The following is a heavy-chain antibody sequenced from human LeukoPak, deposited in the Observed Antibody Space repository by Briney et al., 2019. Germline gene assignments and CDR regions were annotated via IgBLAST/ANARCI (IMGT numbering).Heavy chain of an antibody. D-gene: IGHD1-26*01. J-gene: IGHJ4*02. V-gene: IGHV3-30*04. Sequence: GGSLRLSCAASGFTFSGYAMHWVRQAPGKGLEWVAVISYDGSNKYYADSVKGRFTISRDNSKNTLYLQMNSLRAEDTAVYYCARVQRWERTIDYWGQGTLVTVSS. CDR2: ISYDGSNK. CDR1: GFTFSGYA. CDR3: ARVQRWERTIDY.